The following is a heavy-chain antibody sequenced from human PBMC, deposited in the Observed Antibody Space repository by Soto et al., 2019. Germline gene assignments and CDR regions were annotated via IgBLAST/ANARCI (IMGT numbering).Heavy chain of an antibody. CDR2: IYHSGST. D-gene: IGHD2-2*01. CDR1: SGSISSSNW. CDR3: ASRHCSSTSCYGDGFDP. J-gene: IGHJ5*02. Sequence: QVQLQESGPGLVKPSGTLSLTCAVSSGSISSSNWWSWVRQPPGKGLEWIGEIYHSGSTNYNPSLKSRVTISVDKSKNQFSLKLSSVTAADTAVYYCASRHCSSTSCYGDGFDPWGQGTLVTVSS. V-gene: IGHV4-4*02.